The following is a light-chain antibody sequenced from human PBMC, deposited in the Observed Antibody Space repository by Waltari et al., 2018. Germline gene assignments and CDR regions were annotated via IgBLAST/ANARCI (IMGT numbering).Light chain of an antibody. CDR3: QHSDGPSP. J-gene: IGKJ2*01. CDR2: GVS. CDR1: QTISNH. V-gene: IGKV1-39*01. Sequence: DIQMTQSPSSLSASVGDRVTITCRASQTISNHLNWYQHKPGQAPRLLIFGVSSLRGGVPSRFRGSGSETDFPLTISGLQPEDLATYYCQHSDGPSPFGQGTKLEIK.